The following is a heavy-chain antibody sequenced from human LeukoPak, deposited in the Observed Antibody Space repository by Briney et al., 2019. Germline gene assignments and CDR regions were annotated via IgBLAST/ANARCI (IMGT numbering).Heavy chain of an antibody. D-gene: IGHD6-19*01. CDR2: IKQDGSEK. CDR3: ARDRAVAGTFSYYYYYGMDV. CDR1: GFTFSSYW. V-gene: IGHV3-7*01. J-gene: IGHJ6*02. Sequence: GGSLRLSCAASGFTFSSYWMSWVRQAPGKGLERVANIKQDGSEKYYVDSVKGRFTISRDNAKNSLYLQMNSLRAEDTAVYYCARDRAVAGTFSYYYYYGMDVWGQGTTVTVSS.